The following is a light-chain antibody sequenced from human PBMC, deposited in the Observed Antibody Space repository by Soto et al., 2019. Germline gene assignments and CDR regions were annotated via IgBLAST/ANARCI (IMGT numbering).Light chain of an antibody. CDR2: AAS. V-gene: IGKV1-9*01. CDR3: QQLNSYPLT. CDR1: QGISIH. Sequence: DIQLTQSPSFLSSSVGDRVTISCRASQGISIHLAWYQQKPGKAPKPLIYAASTLESGAPSRFSGSGSGTEFTLTSSSLQPEDFATYYCQQLNSYPLTFGGGTKVEIK. J-gene: IGKJ4*01.